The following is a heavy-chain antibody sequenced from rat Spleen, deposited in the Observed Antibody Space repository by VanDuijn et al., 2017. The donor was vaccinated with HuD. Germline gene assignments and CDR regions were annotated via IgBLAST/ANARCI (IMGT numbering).Heavy chain of an antibody. CDR2: MRHDGVI. CDR3: AREYYYDGSYYCYCDY. Sequence: QVQLMESGPGLVQPSETLSLTCTVSGFSLTANNVHWVRQPPGKGLEWMGRMRHDGVIHNNSDVKSRLTITRDTSKIQVFLKMSSLQTEDTATYYCAREYYYDGSYYCYCDYWGQGVMVTVSS. V-gene: IGHV2S30*01. CDR1: GFSLTANN. J-gene: IGHJ2*01. D-gene: IGHD1-12*02.